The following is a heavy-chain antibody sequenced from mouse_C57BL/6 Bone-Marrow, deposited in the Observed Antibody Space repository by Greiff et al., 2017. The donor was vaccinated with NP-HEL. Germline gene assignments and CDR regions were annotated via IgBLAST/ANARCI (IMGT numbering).Heavy chain of an antibody. D-gene: IGHD1-1*01. CDR3: AREGITTVVGNYFDY. CDR1: GYTFTSYG. CDR2: IYPRSGNT. J-gene: IGHJ2*01. Sequence: QVQLQQSGAELARPGASVKLSCKASGYTFTSYGISWVKQRTGQGLEWIGEIYPRSGNTYYNEKFKGKATLTADKSSSTAYMELRSLTSEDSAVYFCAREGITTVVGNYFDYWGQGTTLTVSS. V-gene: IGHV1-81*01.